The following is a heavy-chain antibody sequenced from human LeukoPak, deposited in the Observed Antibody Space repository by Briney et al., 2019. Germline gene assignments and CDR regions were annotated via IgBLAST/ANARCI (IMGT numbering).Heavy chain of an antibody. CDR3: ARDLPRRLTMVRGVKVLGWFDP. CDR1: GGSFSGYY. Sequence: SETLSLTCAVYGGSFSGYYWSWIRQPPGKGLEWNGEINHSGSTNYNPSLKSRVSISVDTSKNQFSLKLSSVTAADTAVYYCARDLPRRLTMVRGVKVLGWFDPWGQGTLVTVSS. CDR2: INHSGST. D-gene: IGHD3-10*01. V-gene: IGHV4-34*01. J-gene: IGHJ5*02.